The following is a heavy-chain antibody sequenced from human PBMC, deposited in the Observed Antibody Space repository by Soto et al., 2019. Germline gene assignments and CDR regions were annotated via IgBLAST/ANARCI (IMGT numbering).Heavy chain of an antibody. CDR2: IDWNSGTI. CDR1: GFTFENFA. CDR3: AKAPKVVNHWFDP. V-gene: IGHV3-9*01. D-gene: IGHD2-15*01. J-gene: IGHJ5*02. Sequence: EMQLVESGGGLVQPGRSLRLSCAVSGFTFENFALHWVRQAPGKGLEWVSGIDWNSGTIAYADSVKGRFTLSRDSATSSLYLHLDGLRPEDTAFYYCAKAPKVVNHWFDPWGQGTLVTVSS.